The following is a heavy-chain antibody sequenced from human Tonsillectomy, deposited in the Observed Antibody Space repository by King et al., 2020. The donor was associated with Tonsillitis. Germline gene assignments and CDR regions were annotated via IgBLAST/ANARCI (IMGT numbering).Heavy chain of an antibody. CDR1: GGSISSYY. D-gene: IGHD2-15*01. J-gene: IGHJ4*02. CDR3: AGKSGDRGLVYFDY. V-gene: IGHV4-59*01. Sequence: VQLQESGPGLVKPSETLSLTCTVSGGSISSYYWSWIRPPPGKGLEWIGYIHYSGSTHYNPSLKSRVTISVDTSKNQFSLKLSSVTAADTAVYYCAGKSGDRGLVYFDYWGQGTLVTVSS. CDR2: IHYSGST.